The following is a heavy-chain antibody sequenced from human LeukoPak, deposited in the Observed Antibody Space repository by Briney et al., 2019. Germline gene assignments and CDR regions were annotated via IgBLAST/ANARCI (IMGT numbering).Heavy chain of an antibody. CDR2: IYYSGST. Sequence: SETLSLTCTVSGGSISSYYWSWIRQPPGKGLEWIGYIYYSGSTNYNPSLKSRVTISVDTSKNQFSLKLSSVTAADTAVYYCAREERGYSYGYDYWGQGTLVTASS. J-gene: IGHJ4*02. D-gene: IGHD5-18*01. V-gene: IGHV4-59*01. CDR3: AREERGYSYGYDY. CDR1: GGSISSYY.